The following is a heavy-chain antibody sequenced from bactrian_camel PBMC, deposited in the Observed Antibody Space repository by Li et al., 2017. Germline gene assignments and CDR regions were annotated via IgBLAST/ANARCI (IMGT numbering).Heavy chain of an antibody. Sequence: HVQLVESGGGSVQAGGSLRLSCAASGYTDSNYCMGWFRQAPGKGREGVASIYIGGSRPYYADSVKGRFPASRDNAKNTLYLQMNSLNPEDTAMYYCGASRASFSCSVRASSYYNPWGQGTQVTVS. CDR2: IYIGGSRP. J-gene: IGHJ4*01. CDR1: GYTDSNYC. D-gene: IGHD2*01. CDR3: GASRASFSCSVRASSYYNP. V-gene: IGHV3S1*01.